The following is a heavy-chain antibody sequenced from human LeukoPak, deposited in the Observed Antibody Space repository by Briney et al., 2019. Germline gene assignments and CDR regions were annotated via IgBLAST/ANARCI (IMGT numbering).Heavy chain of an antibody. CDR3: AELGITMIGGV. CDR1: GGSFSGYY. D-gene: IGHD3-10*02. Sequence: SETLSLTCAVYGGSFSGYYWSWIRQPPGKGLEWIGEINHSGSTNYNPSLKSRVTISVDTSKNQFSLKLSSVTAADTTVYYCAELGITMIGGVWGKGTTVTISS. V-gene: IGHV4-34*01. J-gene: IGHJ6*04. CDR2: INHSGST.